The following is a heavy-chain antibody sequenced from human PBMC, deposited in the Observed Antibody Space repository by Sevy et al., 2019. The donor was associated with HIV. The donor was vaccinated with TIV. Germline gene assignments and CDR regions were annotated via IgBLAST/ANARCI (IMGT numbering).Heavy chain of an antibody. CDR3: ARVRYKYGSYYFDH. J-gene: IGHJ4*02. D-gene: IGHD5-18*01. CDR2: ISTSSTYT. Sequence: GGSLRLSCSASGFTFSDYYMSWIRQAPGKGLEWVSYISTSSTYTNHADSVKGRFTISRDNANNSLYLQMNSLRAEDTAVYFCARVRYKYGSYYFDHWGQGTLVTVSS. CDR1: GFTFSDYY. V-gene: IGHV3-11*06.